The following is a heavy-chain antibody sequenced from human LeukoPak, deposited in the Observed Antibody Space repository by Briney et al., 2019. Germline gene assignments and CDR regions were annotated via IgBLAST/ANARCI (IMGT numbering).Heavy chain of an antibody. CDR1: GFSLSTSGVG. D-gene: IGHD3-10*01. V-gene: IGHV2-5*01. Sequence: SGPTLVQPPQPLTLTCTFSGFSLSTSGVGVGWIRQPPGKALEWLALIYWNDDKRYSPSLKSRLTITKDTSKNQVVLTMTNMDPVDTATYYCAHSQRRRPLLWFGELLRWFDPWGQGTLVTVSS. J-gene: IGHJ5*02. CDR2: IYWNDDK. CDR3: AHSQRRRPLLWFGELLRWFDP.